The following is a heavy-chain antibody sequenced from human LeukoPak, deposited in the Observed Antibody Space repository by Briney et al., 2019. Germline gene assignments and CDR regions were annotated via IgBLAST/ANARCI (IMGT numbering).Heavy chain of an antibody. CDR1: GFTFGDYA. V-gene: IGHV3-49*04. J-gene: IGHJ4*02. CDR3: TRELKTAPGSSWYDY. Sequence: PGGSLRLSCTASGFTFGDYAMSWVRQAPGKGLEWVGFIRSKAYGGTTEYAASVKGRFTISRDDSKSIAYLQMNSLKTEDTAVYYCTRELKTAPGSSWYDYWGQGTLVTVSS. D-gene: IGHD6-13*01. CDR2: IRSKAYGGTT.